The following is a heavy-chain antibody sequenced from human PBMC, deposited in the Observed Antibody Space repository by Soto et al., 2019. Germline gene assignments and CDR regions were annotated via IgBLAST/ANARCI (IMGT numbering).Heavy chain of an antibody. CDR1: GGTFSSYT. V-gene: IGHV1-69*02. CDR3: ARGCTKGGSCYSGEGI. J-gene: IGHJ4*02. CDR2: IIPILGIA. D-gene: IGHD2-15*01. Sequence: QVQLVQSGAEVKKPGSSVKVSCKASGGTFSSYTISWVRQAPGQGLEWMGRIIPILGIANYAQKFQGRVTITADKSTSTAYMELSSLRSEDTAVYYCARGCTKGGSCYSGEGIWGQGTLVTVSS.